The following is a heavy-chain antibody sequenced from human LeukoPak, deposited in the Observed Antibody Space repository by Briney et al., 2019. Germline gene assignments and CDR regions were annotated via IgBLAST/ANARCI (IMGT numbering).Heavy chain of an antibody. D-gene: IGHD3-10*01. Sequence: GGSLRLSCAASGFILSGYNLNWVRKAPGKGLEWISYISSSTVIIYYADSVKGRFTISRDNAKNSLYLQMNSLRAEDTAVYYCARLPLWTTDAFDIWGQGTMVTVSS. CDR2: ISSSTVII. J-gene: IGHJ3*02. CDR3: ARLPLWTTDAFDI. V-gene: IGHV3-48*01. CDR1: GFILSGYN.